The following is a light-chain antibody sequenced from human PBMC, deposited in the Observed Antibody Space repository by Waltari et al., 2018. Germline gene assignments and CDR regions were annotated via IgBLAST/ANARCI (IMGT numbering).Light chain of an antibody. Sequence: QSALTQPPSASGSPGQSVTISCTGTSSDIGGYDHVSWYQQHPGKVPKLLIYAVNKRPSGVPARFSGSKSANTASLTVSGLQADDEADYYCSSYADTDNLLFGGGTKLTVL. J-gene: IGLJ3*02. CDR3: SSYADTDNLL. V-gene: IGLV2-8*01. CDR1: SSDIGGYDH. CDR2: AVN.